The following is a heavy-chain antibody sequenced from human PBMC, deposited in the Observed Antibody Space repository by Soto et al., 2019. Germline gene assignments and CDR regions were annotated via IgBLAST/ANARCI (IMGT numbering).Heavy chain of an antibody. Sequence: PGGSLRLSCAASGFTFSSYGMHWVRQAPGKGLEWVAVISYDGSDKYYADSVKGRFTISRDNSKNTLYLQMNSLRAEDTAVYCCAKEEIYSGSYLYYWGQGTLVTVSS. CDR2: ISYDGSDK. V-gene: IGHV3-30*18. J-gene: IGHJ4*02. CDR1: GFTFSSYG. D-gene: IGHD1-26*01. CDR3: AKEEIYSGSYLYY.